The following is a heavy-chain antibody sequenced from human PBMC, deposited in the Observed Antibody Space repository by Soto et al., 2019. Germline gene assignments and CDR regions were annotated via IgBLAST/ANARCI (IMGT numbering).Heavy chain of an antibody. CDR2: IYHSGST. V-gene: IGHV4-30-2*01. D-gene: IGHD3-10*01. J-gene: IGHJ5*02. CDR1: GGSISSGGYS. CDR3: ARVNTMVRGVIIQVWFDP. Sequence: QLQLQESGSGLVKPSQTLSLTCAVSGGSISSGGYSWSWIRQPPGKGLEWIGYIYHSGSTYYNPSLKSRVTISVDRSKNQFSLKLSSVTDADTAVYYCARVNTMVRGVIIQVWFDPWGQGTLVTVSS.